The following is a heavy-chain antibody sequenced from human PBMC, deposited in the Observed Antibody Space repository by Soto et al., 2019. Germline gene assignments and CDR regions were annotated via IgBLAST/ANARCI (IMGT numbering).Heavy chain of an antibody. V-gene: IGHV3-33*01. CDR1: GFTFSSYG. Sequence: QVQLVESGGGVVQPGRSLRLSCAASGFTFSSYGMHWVRQAPGKGLEWVAVIWYDGSNKYYADSVKGRFTISRDNSKNTLYLQMNGLRAEDTAVYYCARDGDGDPRDWGQGTLVTVSS. D-gene: IGHD4-17*01. CDR2: IWYDGSNK. CDR3: ARDGDGDPRD. J-gene: IGHJ4*02.